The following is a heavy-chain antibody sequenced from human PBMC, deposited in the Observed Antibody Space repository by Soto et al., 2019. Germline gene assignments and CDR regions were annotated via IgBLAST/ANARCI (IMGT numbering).Heavy chain of an antibody. CDR3: ARDGEGGSGKYYDYYYYGMDV. CDR1: GFAVSSHY. J-gene: IGHJ6*02. V-gene: IGHV3-66*01. CDR2: IYSGGTT. D-gene: IGHD3-10*01. Sequence: GGSLRLSCAASGFAVSSHYFYWVRRAPGKGLEWVSVIYSGGTTYYAASVGGRFTISRDTSKNTVYLQMNSLRAEDTAMYYCARDGEGGSGKYYDYYYYGMDVWGQGTTVTVSS.